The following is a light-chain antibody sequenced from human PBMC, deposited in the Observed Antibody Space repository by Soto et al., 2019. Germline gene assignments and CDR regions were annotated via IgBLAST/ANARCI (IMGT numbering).Light chain of an antibody. CDR2: EGS. V-gene: IGLV2-23*01. CDR3: CSYAGSSTVV. Sequence: QSALTQPASVSGSPGQPITISRTGTSSDVGSYNLVSWYQQHPGKAPKLMIYEGSKRPSGVSNRFSGSKSGNTASLTISGLQAEDEADYYGCSYAGSSTVVFGGGTQLTVL. J-gene: IGLJ2*01. CDR1: SSDVGSYNL.